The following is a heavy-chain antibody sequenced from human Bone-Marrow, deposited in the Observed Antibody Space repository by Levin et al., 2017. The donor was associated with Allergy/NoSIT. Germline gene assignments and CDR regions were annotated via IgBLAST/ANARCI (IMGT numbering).Heavy chain of an antibody. CDR1: GFIFNDHY. V-gene: IGHV3-72*01. CDR2: SRNRANAFTT. J-gene: IGHJ6*02. D-gene: IGHD2-2*01. CDR3: VRGPGGVTPAGSPNYYYPMDV. Sequence: AGGSLRLSCAASGFIFNDHYMEWVRQAPGKGLEWIGRSRNRANAFTTKYVASVEGRFTISRDDSQNSLYLQMNSLKIEDTAVYYCVRGPGGVTPAGSPNYYYPMDVWGQGTTVTVSS.